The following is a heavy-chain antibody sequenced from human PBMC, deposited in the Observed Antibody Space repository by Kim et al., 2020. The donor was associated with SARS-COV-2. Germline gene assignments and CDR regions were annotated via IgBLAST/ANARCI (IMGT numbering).Heavy chain of an antibody. CDR1: GGSISSSSYY. J-gene: IGHJ4*02. CDR2: IYYSGST. CDR3: ARQGEELVVVVAATEFYFDY. Sequence: SETLSLTCTVSGGSISSSSYYWGWIRQPPGKGLEWIGSIYYSGSTYYNPSLKSRVTISVDTSKNQFSLKLSSVTAADTAVYYCARQGEELVVVVAATEFYFDYWGQGTLVTVSS. V-gene: IGHV4-39*01. D-gene: IGHD2-15*01.